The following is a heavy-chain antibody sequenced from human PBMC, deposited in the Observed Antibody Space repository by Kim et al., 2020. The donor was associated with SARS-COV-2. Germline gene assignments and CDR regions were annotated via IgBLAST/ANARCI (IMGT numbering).Heavy chain of an antibody. CDR2: IWYDGSNK. D-gene: IGHD3-22*01. Sequence: GGSLRLSCAASGFTFSSYGMHWVRQAPGKGLEWVAVIWYDGSNKYYADSVKGRFTISRDNSKNTLYLQMNSLRAEDTAVYYCAKYRDSSGYYANPLDYWGQGTLVTVSS. CDR1: GFTFSSYG. CDR3: AKYRDSSGYYANPLDY. J-gene: IGHJ4*02. V-gene: IGHV3-33*06.